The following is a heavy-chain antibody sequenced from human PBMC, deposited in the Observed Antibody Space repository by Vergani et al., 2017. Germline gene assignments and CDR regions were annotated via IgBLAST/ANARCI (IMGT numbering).Heavy chain of an antibody. D-gene: IGHD3-3*01. CDR2: INHSGST. CDR3: ARAGSYYDFWSGLSDYYYYYMDV. J-gene: IGHJ6*03. V-gene: IGHV4-34*01. Sequence: QVQLQQWGAGLLKPSETLSLTCAVYGGSFSGYYWSWIRQPPGKGLEWIGEINHSGSTNYNPSLKSRVTISVDTSKNQFSLKLSSVTAADTAVYYCARAGSYYDFWSGLSDYYYYYMDVWGKGTTVTVSS. CDR1: GGSFSGYY.